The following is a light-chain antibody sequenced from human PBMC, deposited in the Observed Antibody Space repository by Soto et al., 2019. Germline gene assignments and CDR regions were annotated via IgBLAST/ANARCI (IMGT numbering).Light chain of an antibody. CDR3: CSYATSTTWV. Sequence: QSALTQPASVSGSPGQSITISCTGTNSDVGCYNLVSWYQHHPGKAPKLMIYEGSKRPSGVSNRFSGSKSGNTASLTISGLQAEDAADYYCCSYATSTTWVFGGGTKVTVL. CDR2: EGS. CDR1: NSDVGCYNL. J-gene: IGLJ3*02. V-gene: IGLV2-23*01.